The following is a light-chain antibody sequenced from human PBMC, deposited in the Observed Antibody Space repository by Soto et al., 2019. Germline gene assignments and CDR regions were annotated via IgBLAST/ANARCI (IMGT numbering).Light chain of an antibody. J-gene: IGKJ1*01. CDR2: GAS. V-gene: IGKV3-15*01. CDR1: QSVSSY. Sequence: IVLTQSPGTLSLSPGSRATLSCRASQSVSSYLAWYQQKPGQAPRLLIYGASTRATGIPARFSGSGSGTEFTLTISSLQSEDFAVYYCQQYNNWPWTFGQGTKVEI. CDR3: QQYNNWPWT.